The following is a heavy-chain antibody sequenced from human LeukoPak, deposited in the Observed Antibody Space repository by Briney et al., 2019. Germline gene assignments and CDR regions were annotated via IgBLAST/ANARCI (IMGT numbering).Heavy chain of an antibody. J-gene: IGHJ4*02. CDR3: AREEYSSSSLPFDY. CDR1: GGSISSSNYY. D-gene: IGHD6-6*01. Sequence: SETLSLTCTVSGGSISSSNYYWGWIRQPPGKGLEWIGSIYYSGSTYYNPSLKSRVTISVDTSKNQFSLKLSSVTAADTAVYYCAREEYSSSSLPFDYWGQGTLVTVSS. V-gene: IGHV4-39*07. CDR2: IYYSGST.